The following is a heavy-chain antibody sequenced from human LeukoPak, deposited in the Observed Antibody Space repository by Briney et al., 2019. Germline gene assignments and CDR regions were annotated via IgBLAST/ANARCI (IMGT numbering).Heavy chain of an antibody. Sequence: PGGSLRLSCTASGLTFSSHGMHWVRQAPGKGLEWLSDISNSGNSIYSADSVKGRFTISRDNAKNSLYLQIHSLRAEDTAVYYCARERTTVRGVDYFDYWGQGTLVTVSS. CDR2: ISNSGNSI. D-gene: IGHD4-17*01. CDR3: ARERTTVRGVDYFDY. CDR1: GLTFSSHG. V-gene: IGHV3-48*04. J-gene: IGHJ4*02.